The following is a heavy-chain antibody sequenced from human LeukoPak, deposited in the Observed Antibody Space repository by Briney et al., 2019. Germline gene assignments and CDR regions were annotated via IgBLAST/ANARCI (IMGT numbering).Heavy chain of an antibody. CDR1: GLAFSGLW. J-gene: IGHJ4*02. D-gene: IGHD2-15*01. CDR2: INQDGSEK. CDR3: ARDGVVAGVYFDC. V-gene: IGHV3-7*01. Sequence: PGGPLGLSVQASGLAFSGLWRSWVRQAPGKGLDWWANINQDGSEKYYVDSVKGRFTFSRDNAKNSLYLQMNNLRAEDTAVYYCARDGVVAGVYFDCWGQGTLVTVSS.